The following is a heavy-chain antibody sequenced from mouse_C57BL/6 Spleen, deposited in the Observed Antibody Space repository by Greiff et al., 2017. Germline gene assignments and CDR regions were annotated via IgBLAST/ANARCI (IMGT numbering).Heavy chain of an antibody. CDR1: GFTFSDYG. V-gene: IGHV5-17*01. D-gene: IGHD2-1*01. Sequence: EVQVVESGGGLVKPGGSLKLSCAASGFTFSDYGMHWVRQAPEKGLEWVAYISSGSSTIYYADTVKGRFTISRDNAKNTLFLQMTSLRSEDTAMYYCAYGNSPWFAYWGQGTLVTVSA. CDR2: ISSGSSTI. CDR3: AYGNSPWFAY. J-gene: IGHJ3*01.